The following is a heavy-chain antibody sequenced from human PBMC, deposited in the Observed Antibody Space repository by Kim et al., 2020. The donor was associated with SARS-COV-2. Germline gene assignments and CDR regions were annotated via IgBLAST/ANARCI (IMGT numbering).Heavy chain of an antibody. CDR3: ARGISLYYYDSSGYYGWFDP. Sequence: RVTISVDTSKNQFSLKLSSVTAADTAVYYCARGISLYYYDSSGYYGWFDPWGQGTLVTVSS. D-gene: IGHD3-22*01. V-gene: IGHV4-59*09. J-gene: IGHJ5*02.